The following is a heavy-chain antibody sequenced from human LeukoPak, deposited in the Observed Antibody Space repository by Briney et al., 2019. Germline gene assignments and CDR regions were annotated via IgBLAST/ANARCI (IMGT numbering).Heavy chain of an antibody. J-gene: IGHJ4*02. CDR2: IWYDGSNK. CDR3: AKAGDGYSYAEWDY. CDR1: GFTFSSYG. V-gene: IGHV3-33*06. Sequence: QPGGSLRLSCAASGFTFSSYGMHWVSQAPGKGLEWVAVIWYDGSNKYYADYVKGRFTISRDNSKNTLYLQMNSLRAEDTAVYYCAKAGDGYSYAEWDYWGQGTLVTVSS. D-gene: IGHD5-18*01.